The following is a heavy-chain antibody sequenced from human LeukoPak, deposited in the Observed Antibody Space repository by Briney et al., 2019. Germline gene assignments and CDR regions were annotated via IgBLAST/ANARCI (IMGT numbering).Heavy chain of an antibody. CDR1: GFTYSCYG. CDR2: IRYDGSNK. J-gene: IGHJ4*02. CDR3: AKERGHYGSGSFLCDY. Sequence: GGPLRLSCAASGFTYSCYGMHWLRQPPGKGLEWVAFIRYDGSNKYYADSVKGRFTISRDNSKNTLYLQMNSLRPEDTAVYYCAKERGHYGSGSFLCDYGGQGTLVTVSS. D-gene: IGHD3-10*01. V-gene: IGHV3-30*02.